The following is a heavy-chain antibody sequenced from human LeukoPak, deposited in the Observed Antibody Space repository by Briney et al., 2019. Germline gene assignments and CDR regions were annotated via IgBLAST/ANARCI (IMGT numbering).Heavy chain of an antibody. Sequence: GGSLRLSCAASGFTFSRHWMTWVRQAPGKGLEWVANIKHDGSEKNYVDSVKGRFTISRDNSKNTLYLQMNSLRAEDTAVYYCAKDLSQILWFGELSYYYYGMDVWGQGTTVTVSS. J-gene: IGHJ6*02. D-gene: IGHD3-10*01. CDR1: GFTFSRHW. CDR3: AKDLSQILWFGELSYYYYGMDV. V-gene: IGHV3-7*03. CDR2: IKHDGSEK.